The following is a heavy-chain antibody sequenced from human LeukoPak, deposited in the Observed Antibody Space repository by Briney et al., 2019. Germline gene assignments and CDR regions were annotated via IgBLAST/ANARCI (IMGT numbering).Heavy chain of an antibody. J-gene: IGHJ6*02. CDR2: IFDTGST. V-gene: IGHV4-61*01. Sequence: PSETLSLTCTVSGGSISSSSYYWNWIRQPPGEGLEWIGRIFDTGSTDYNPSLKSRVTISVDTSKNQFSMKLTSVTAADTAVYYCARGGTATYYNGDVWGQGTMVTVSS. D-gene: IGHD2-15*01. CDR3: ARGGTATYYNGDV. CDR1: GGSISSSSYY.